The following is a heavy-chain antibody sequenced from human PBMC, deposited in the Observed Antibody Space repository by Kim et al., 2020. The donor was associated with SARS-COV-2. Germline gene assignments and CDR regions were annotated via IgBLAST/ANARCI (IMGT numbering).Heavy chain of an antibody. J-gene: IGHJ4*02. V-gene: IGHV3-30-3*01. CDR1: GFRFSSYA. CDR3: ARDFWASGYSDY. Sequence: GGSLRLSCAASGFRFSSYAMHWVRQAPGKGLEWVALISYDGSNKYYAESGKGRFSISRDNSKNTLYLQMNSLRAEDTAVYYCARDFWASGYSDYWGQGTLVTVSS. D-gene: IGHD3-3*01. CDR2: ISYDGSNK.